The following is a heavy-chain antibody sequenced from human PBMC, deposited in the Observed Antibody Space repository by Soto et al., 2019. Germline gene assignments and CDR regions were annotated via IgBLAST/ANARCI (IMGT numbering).Heavy chain of an antibody. V-gene: IGHV4-34*01. CDR3: ARGVHGRVAY. J-gene: IGHJ4*02. CDR2: INHSGST. D-gene: IGHD1-26*01. CDR1: GGSFSGYY. Sequence: PSETLSLTCAVYGGSFSGYYWSWIRQPPGKGLEWIGEINHSGSTNYNPSLKSRVTISVDTSKNQFSLKLSSVTAADTAVYYCARGVHGRVAYWGQGTLVTVSS.